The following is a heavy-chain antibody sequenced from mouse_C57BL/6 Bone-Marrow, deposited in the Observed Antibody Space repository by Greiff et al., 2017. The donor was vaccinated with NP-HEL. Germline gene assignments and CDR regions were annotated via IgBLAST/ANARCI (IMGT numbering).Heavy chain of an antibody. CDR3: AVLPFMDY. D-gene: IGHD2-10*01. CDR2: INSDDGST. CDR1: EYKFPSHD. V-gene: IGHV5-2*03. Sequence: EVKLEESGGGLVQPGESLKLSCESNEYKFPSHDMSWVRKTPEKRLELVAAINSDDGSTYYPETMEKRLIISRDNPKKTLYLQMNSLRSEDTVFYYCAVLPFMDYWGQGTSVTVSS. J-gene: IGHJ4*01.